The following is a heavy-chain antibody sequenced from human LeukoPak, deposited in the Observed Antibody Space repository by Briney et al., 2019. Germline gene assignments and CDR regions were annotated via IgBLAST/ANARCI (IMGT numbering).Heavy chain of an antibody. CDR2: ISSSSSTI. CDR1: GFTFSSYS. J-gene: IGHJ4*02. V-gene: IGHV3-48*04. CDR3: ARPRGGVATMPVGFDY. D-gene: IGHD5-12*01. Sequence: GGSLRLSCAASGFTFSSYSMNWVRQAPGKGLEWVSYISSSSSTIYYADSVKGRFTISRDNAKNSLYLQMNSLRAEDTAVYYCARPRGGVATMPVGFDYWGQVTLVTVSS.